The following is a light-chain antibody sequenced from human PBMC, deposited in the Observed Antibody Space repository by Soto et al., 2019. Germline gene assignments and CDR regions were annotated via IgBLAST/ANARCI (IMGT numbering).Light chain of an antibody. CDR2: KAS. J-gene: IGKJ1*01. V-gene: IGKV1-5*03. CDR3: QHYKSYSEA. CDR1: QTISSW. Sequence: DIQMTQSPSTLSGSVGDRVTITCRASQTISSWLAWYQQKPGKAPKLLIYKASTLKSGVPSRFSGSGSGTEFTLTISSLQPDDFVTYYCQHYKSYSEAFDQGTKVELK.